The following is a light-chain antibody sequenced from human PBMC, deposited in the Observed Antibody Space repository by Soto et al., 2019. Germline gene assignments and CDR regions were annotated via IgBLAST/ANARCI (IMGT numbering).Light chain of an antibody. CDR1: QRVRSK. Sequence: EIVMTQSPDTLSVSPGETVTLSCRASQRVRSKLAWYQQKPGQAPRLFIYGASTRATGIPARFSGSGSGTEFTLTISSLQSEDFAVYYCQQYDNWPLTFGGGTKVDIK. J-gene: IGKJ4*01. CDR3: QQYDNWPLT. V-gene: IGKV3-15*01. CDR2: GAS.